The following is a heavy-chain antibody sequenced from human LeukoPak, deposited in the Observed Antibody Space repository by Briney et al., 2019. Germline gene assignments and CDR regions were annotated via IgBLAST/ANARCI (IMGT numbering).Heavy chain of an antibody. D-gene: IGHD3-10*01. CDR3: ARGLRVRGVTYYYYYGMDV. CDR1: GGSISSSSYC. CDR2: IYYSGST. Sequence: SETLSLTCTVSGGSISSSSYCWGWIRQPPGKGLEWIGSIYYSGSTYYNPSLKSRVTISVDTSKNQFSLKLSSVTAADTAVYYCARGLRVRGVTYYYYYGMDVWGQGTTVTVSS. V-gene: IGHV4-39*07. J-gene: IGHJ6*02.